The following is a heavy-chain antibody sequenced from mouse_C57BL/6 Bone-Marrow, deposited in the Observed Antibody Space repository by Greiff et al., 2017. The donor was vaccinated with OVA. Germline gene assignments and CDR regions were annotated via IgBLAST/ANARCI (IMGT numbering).Heavy chain of an antibody. CDR2: IDPANGNT. V-gene: IGHV14-3*01. J-gene: IGHJ3*01. CDR3: ASAAYYSHPWFAY. CDR1: GFNIKNTY. Sequence: VQLQQSVAELVRPGASVKLSCTASGFNIKNTYMHWVKQRPEQGLEWIGRIDPANGNTKYAPKFQGKAPLTADHSSNPAYLQLSSLTSDDTAIFYCASAAYYSHPWFAYWGQGTLATVSA. D-gene: IGHD2-12*01.